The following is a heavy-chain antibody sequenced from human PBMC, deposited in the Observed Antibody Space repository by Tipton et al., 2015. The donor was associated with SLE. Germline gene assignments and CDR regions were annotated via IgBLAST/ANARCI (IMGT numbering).Heavy chain of an antibody. CDR2: IWFDANDK. CDR3: AREQLRGLDY. CDR1: GFTFSRYW. Sequence: SLRLSCAASGFTFSRYWMHWVRQAPGKGLEWVSDIWFDANDKYYSDSVKGRFTISRDNSKDTLYLQMNSLRVEDTAVYYCAREQLRGLDYWGQGILVTVSS. V-gene: IGHV3-33*08. D-gene: IGHD5-24*01. J-gene: IGHJ4*02.